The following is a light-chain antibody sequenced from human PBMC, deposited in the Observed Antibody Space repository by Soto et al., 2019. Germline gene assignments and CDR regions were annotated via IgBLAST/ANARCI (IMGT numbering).Light chain of an antibody. CDR2: GAS. V-gene: IGKV1-27*01. CDR1: QGISTY. J-gene: IGKJ1*01. Sequence: DIQMTQSPSSLSASVGDRVTITCRASQGISTYLAWYQQKPGNAPKLLIYGASTLQSAVPSRFSGSGSGTDFTLIISSLQPEDVATYYCQKFNSAPLTFGQGTKVEIK. CDR3: QKFNSAPLT.